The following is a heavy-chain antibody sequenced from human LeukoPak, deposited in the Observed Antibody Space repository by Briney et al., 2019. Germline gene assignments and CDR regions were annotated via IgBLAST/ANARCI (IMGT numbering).Heavy chain of an antibody. CDR1: GGSISSYY. V-gene: IGHV4-59*12. CDR2: IYYSGST. Sequence: TSETLSLTCTVSGGSISSYYWSWIRQPPGKGLEWIGYIYYSGSTNYNPSLKSRVTISVDTSKNQFSLKLSSVTAADTAVYYCARVLLAAGSPFYFDYWGQGTLVTVSS. D-gene: IGHD1-14*01. J-gene: IGHJ4*02. CDR3: ARVLLAAGSPFYFDY.